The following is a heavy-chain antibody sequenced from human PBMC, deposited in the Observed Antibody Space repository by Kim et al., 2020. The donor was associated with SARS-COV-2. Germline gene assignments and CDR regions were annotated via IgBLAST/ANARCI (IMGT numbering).Heavy chain of an antibody. V-gene: IGHV3-23*01. J-gene: IGHJ4*02. CDR3: AKGYSRGWFFYDY. CDR1: GFTFSSYG. CDR2: ISGSGGST. D-gene: IGHD6-19*01. Sequence: GGSLRLSCAASGFTFSSYGISWVRQAPGKGLEWVSGISGSGGSTYYADSVKGRFTISRDNSKNTVYLQMNSLRAEDTAVYYCAKGYSRGWFFYDYWGQGNLVTVSS.